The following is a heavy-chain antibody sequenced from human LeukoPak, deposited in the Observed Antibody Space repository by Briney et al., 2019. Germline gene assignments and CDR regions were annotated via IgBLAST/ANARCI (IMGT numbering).Heavy chain of an antibody. CDR1: GFTFSSYG. Sequence: PGGSLRLSCAASGFTFSSYGMHWVRQAPGKGLEWVAVISYDGSNKYYADSVKGRFTISRDNSKNTLYLQMNSLRAEDTAVYYCAKGHAPPGNWNYAFDYWGQGTLVTVSS. V-gene: IGHV3-30*18. D-gene: IGHD1-7*01. J-gene: IGHJ4*02. CDR2: ISYDGSNK. CDR3: AKGHAPPGNWNYAFDY.